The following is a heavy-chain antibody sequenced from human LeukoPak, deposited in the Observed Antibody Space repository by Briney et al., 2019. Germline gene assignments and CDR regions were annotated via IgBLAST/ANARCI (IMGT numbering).Heavy chain of an antibody. V-gene: IGHV1-2*02. J-gene: IGHJ4*02. CDR1: GYTFTDHY. CDR2: INPDSGGT. Sequence: GASVKVSCKASGYTFTDHYMHWVRQAPGHGLEWMGWINPDSGGTNYAPKFQGRVTMTRDTSIRAAYMELSRLRSDDTAVYYCARARIGGYSSTLPYWGQGTLVTVSS. D-gene: IGHD6-13*01. CDR3: ARARIGGYSSTLPY.